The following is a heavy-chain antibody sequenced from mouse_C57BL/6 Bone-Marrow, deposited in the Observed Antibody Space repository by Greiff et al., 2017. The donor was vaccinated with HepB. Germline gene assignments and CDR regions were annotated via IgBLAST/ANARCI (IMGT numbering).Heavy chain of an antibody. CDR3: ARIPYYSNYVAPYWYFDV. Sequence: QVQLKQPGAELVMPGASVKLSCKASGYTFTSYWMHWVKQRPGQGLEWIGEIDPSDSYTNYNQKFKGKSTLTVDKSSSTAYMQLSSLTSEDSAVYYCARIPYYSNYVAPYWYFDVWGTGTTVTVTS. CDR2: IDPSDSYT. V-gene: IGHV1-69*01. J-gene: IGHJ1*03. CDR1: GYTFTSYW. D-gene: IGHD2-5*01.